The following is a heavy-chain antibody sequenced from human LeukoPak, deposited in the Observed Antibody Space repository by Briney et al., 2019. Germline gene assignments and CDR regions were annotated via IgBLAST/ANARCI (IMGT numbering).Heavy chain of an antibody. D-gene: IGHD5-12*01. CDR1: GYTFTGHY. Sequence: ASVTVSCKASGYTFTGHYIHWVRQAPGQGLEWMGWINPDSGGANYAQKFQGRVTMTRDASISTAYMELSRLRSDDTAVYYCANGVGSGYDYSAFDMWGQGTMVTVSS. CDR3: ANGVGSGYDYSAFDM. V-gene: IGHV1-2*02. CDR2: INPDSGGA. J-gene: IGHJ3*02.